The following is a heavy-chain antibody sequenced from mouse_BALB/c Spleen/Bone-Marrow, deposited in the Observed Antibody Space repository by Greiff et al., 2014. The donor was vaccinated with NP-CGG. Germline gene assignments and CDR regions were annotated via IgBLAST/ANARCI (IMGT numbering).Heavy chain of an antibody. J-gene: IGHJ4*01. CDR1: GYTFTDNW. V-gene: IGHV1-69*01. Sequence: VQLQQSGAELGMPGASVKMSRKASGYTFTDNWMYWVKQRPGQGLEWIGAIDTSDSYTNFNQKFMGKASLTVDASSSTAYMQVSSLTSDDSAVYYCARGGHDFSLDYWGQGTSVTVSS. CDR3: ARGGHDFSLDY. D-gene: IGHD2-4*01. CDR2: IDTSDSYT.